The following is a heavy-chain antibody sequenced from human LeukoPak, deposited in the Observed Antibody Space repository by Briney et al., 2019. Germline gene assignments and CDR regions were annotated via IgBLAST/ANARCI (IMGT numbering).Heavy chain of an antibody. V-gene: IGHV4-30-2*01. CDR1: GGSISSGGYY. CDR2: IYQSGST. D-gene: IGHD4-11*01. Sequence: SETLSPTCTVSGGSISSGGYYWSWIRQPPGKGLEWIGYIYQSGSTYYNPSLKSRVTISVDRSKSQFSLKLSSVTAADTAVYYCARTARLHINYYYMDVWGKGTTVTVSS. J-gene: IGHJ6*03. CDR3: ARTARLHINYYYMDV.